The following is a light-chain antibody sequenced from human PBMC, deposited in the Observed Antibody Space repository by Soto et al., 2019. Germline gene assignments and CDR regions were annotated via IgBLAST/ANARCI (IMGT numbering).Light chain of an antibody. CDR1: QSVGFN. CDR3: QQSYSTPYT. V-gene: IGKV3-15*01. CDR2: AAS. J-gene: IGKJ2*01. Sequence: EIVLTQSPVTLSVSPGESATLSCRASQSVGFNLAWYQQKPGQAPRLLIYAASTRATGIPARFSGSGSGTEFTLTISSLQSGDFAVYYCQQSYSTPYTFGQGTRVEV.